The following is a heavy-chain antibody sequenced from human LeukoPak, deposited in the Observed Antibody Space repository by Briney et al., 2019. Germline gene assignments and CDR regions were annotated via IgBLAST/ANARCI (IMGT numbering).Heavy chain of an antibody. D-gene: IGHD6-13*01. CDR3: ARVRFHSSSWYGRAXDV. CDR1: GGSISSSSYY. V-gene: IGHV4-39*07. J-gene: IGHJ6*01. CDR2: IYYSGST. Sequence: SETLSLTCTVSGGSISSSSYYWGWIRQPPGKGLEWIGSIYYSGSTNYNPSLKSRVTISVDTSKNQFSLKLSSVTAADTAVYYCARVRFHSSSWYGRAXDVWXXXTXXTIS.